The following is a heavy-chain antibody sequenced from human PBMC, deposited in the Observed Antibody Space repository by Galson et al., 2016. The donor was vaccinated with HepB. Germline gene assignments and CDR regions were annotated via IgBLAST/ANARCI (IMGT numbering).Heavy chain of an antibody. CDR1: GFTFSSFA. V-gene: IGHV3-23*01. D-gene: IGHD3-9*01. CDR3: AKEGSDSWLSFDY. Sequence: SLRLSCAASGFTFSSFAMSWVRQAPGKGLEWVSTFSSGANTTYYADSVKGRFIISRDNSENTVYLQMNSLRAEDTAVYFCAKEGSDSWLSFDYWGQGILVAVSS. CDR2: FSSGANTT. J-gene: IGHJ4*02.